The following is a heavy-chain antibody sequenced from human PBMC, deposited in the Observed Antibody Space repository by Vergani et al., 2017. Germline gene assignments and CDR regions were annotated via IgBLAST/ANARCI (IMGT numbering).Heavy chain of an antibody. CDR3: ATLTTLVTLDALDI. CDR2: ISPDGFST. Sequence: QVQLVQSGAEVGKPGASVKISCKASGYTFTAYYIHWVRQAPEQGLEWVGVISPDGFSTFYAQKFQGRVTITRDTSTSTVYVEVTSLRSDDTAVYYCATLTTLVTLDALDIWGQGTMVTVSS. J-gene: IGHJ3*02. CDR1: GYTFTAYY. V-gene: IGHV1-46*01. D-gene: IGHD4-23*01.